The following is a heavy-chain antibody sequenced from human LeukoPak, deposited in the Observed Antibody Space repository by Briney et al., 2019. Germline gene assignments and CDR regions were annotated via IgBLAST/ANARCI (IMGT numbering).Heavy chain of an antibody. CDR1: GGSISTYY. Sequence: SETLSLTCTVSGGSISTYYWSWIRQPPGKGLEWIGHIYYSGSTNYNPSLKSRVTISVDTSKNKFSLKLNSVTAADTAVYYCARGVVLTGYPLDFWGRGTLVTVSS. CDR3: ARGVVLTGYPLDF. D-gene: IGHD3-9*01. V-gene: IGHV4-59*01. CDR2: IYYSGST. J-gene: IGHJ4*02.